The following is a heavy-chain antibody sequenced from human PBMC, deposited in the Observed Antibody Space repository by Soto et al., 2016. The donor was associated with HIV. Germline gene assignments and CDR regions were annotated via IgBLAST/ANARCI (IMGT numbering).Heavy chain of an antibody. V-gene: IGHV3-53*02. D-gene: IGHD3-22*01. Sequence: EVQLVETGGGLIQPGGSLRLSCAASGFTVSSNYMSWVRQAPGKGLEWVSVIYSGGSTYYADSVKGRFTISRDNSKNTLYLQMNSLRAEDTAVYYCAGNYYDSSGYHDYWGQGTLVTVSS. CDR2: IYSGGST. CDR1: GFTVSSNY. J-gene: IGHJ4*02. CDR3: AGNYYDSSGYHDY.